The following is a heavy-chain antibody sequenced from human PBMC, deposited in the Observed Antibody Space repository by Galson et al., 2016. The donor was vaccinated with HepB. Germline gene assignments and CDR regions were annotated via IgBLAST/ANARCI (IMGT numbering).Heavy chain of an antibody. CDR1: GYWFSNYW. CDR2: IYPHDSDT. V-gene: IGHV5-51*01. Sequence: QSGAEVKKPGDSLKISCKVSGYWFSNYWIGWVRQMPGEGLEWMGIIYPHDSDTRYSPSFQGQVTISADKSISTTYLQWRSLKASDTAIYYCARGWELHDYWGQGTLVTVSS. J-gene: IGHJ4*02. D-gene: IGHD1-26*01. CDR3: ARGWELHDY.